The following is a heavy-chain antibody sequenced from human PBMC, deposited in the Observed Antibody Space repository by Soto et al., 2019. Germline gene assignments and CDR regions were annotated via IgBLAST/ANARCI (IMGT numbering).Heavy chain of an antibody. CDR1: GGSISSYY. V-gene: IGHV4-59*01. J-gene: IGHJ5*02. CDR2: IYYSGST. D-gene: IGHD6-19*01. Sequence: SETLSLTCTVSGGSISSYYWSWIRQPPGKGLEWIGYIYYSGSTNYNPSLKSRVTISVDTSKNQFSLKLSSVTAADTAVYYCARGGYSSGWYARFDPWGQGTLVTVSS. CDR3: ARGGYSSGWYARFDP.